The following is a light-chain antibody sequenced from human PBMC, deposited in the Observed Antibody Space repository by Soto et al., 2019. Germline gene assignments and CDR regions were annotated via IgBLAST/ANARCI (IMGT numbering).Light chain of an antibody. V-gene: IGKV3-20*01. J-gene: IGKJ3*01. CDR2: GAS. Sequence: EIVLTQSPGTLALSPGERATLSCRASQSVNNNYLTWYQQKRGQAPRLLIHGASSRATGIPDRFSGSGSGSDFTLTICSLEPEDFAMYYCQQYGSSPFTFGPGTRVGIK. CDR3: QQYGSSPFT. CDR1: QSVNNNY.